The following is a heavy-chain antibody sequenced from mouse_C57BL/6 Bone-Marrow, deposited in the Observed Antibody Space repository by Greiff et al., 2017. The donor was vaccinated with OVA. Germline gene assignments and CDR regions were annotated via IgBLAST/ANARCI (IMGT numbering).Heavy chain of an antibody. D-gene: IGHD1-1*01. CDR1: GFTFSNYW. V-gene: IGHV6-3*01. J-gene: IGHJ1*03. CDR3: TETTVVHWYFDV. Sequence: EVMLVESGGGLVQPGGSMKLSCVASGFTFSNYWMNWVRQSPEKGLEWVAQIRLKSDNYATHYAESVKGRFTISRDDSKSSVYLQMNNLRAEDTGIYYCTETTVVHWYFDVWGTGTTVTVSS. CDR2: IRLKSDNYAT.